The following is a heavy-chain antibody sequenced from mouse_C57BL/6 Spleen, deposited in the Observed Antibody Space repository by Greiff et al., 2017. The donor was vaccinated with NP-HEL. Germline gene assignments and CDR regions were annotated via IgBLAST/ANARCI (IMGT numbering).Heavy chain of an antibody. V-gene: IGHV1-81*01. CDR2: IYPRSGNT. J-gene: IGHJ2*01. CDR3: ARLRDYDGVGYYFDY. D-gene: IGHD2-4*01. CDR1: GYTFTSYG. Sequence: QVQLKESGAELARPGASVKLSCKASGYTFTSYGISWVKQRTGQGLEWIGEIYPRSGNTYYNEKFKGKATLTADKSSSTAYMELRSLTSEDSAVYFCARLRDYDGVGYYFDYWGQGTTLTVSS.